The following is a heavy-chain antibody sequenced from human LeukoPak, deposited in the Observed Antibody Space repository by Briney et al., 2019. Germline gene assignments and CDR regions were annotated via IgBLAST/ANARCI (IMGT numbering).Heavy chain of an antibody. D-gene: IGHD6-13*01. Sequence: PWGSLILTCAASGFTFSSYWMSWVCQAPGKGLEWVADIKQDGSEKYYVDSVKGRFTISRDNAKNSLYLQMNSLRAEDTAVYYCARGTIGAAGYYYIAYCGQATQVTVSS. CDR1: GFTFSSYW. J-gene: IGHJ4*02. CDR3: ARGTIGAAGYYYIAY. CDR2: IKQDGSEK. V-gene: IGHV3-7*04.